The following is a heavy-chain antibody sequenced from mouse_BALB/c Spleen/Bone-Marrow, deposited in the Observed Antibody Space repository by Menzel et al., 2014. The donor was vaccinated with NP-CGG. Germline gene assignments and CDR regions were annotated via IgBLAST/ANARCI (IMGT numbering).Heavy chain of an antibody. CDR3: ARSAYYALDY. J-gene: IGHJ4*01. CDR2: INPGSSTI. V-gene: IGHV4-2*02. Sequence: EVQRVESGGGLVQPGGSLNLSCAASGFDFSRYWMSWARQAPGKGQEWIGEINPGSSTINYTPSLKGKFIISRDNAKNTLYLQMSKVRSEDTALYYCARSAYYALDYWGQGTSVTVSS. CDR1: GFDFSRYW.